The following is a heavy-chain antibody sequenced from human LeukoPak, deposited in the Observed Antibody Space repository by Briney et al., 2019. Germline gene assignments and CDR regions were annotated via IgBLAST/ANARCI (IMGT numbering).Heavy chain of an antibody. CDR3: ARNRREHYYYYYMDV. Sequence: PSETLSLTCTVSGGSISSYYWSWIRQSPGKGLEWIGFIYYSGSTNYNPSLKSRVTISVDSSKSQFSLKLNSVTAADTAVYFCARNRREHYYYYYMDVWGKGTTVTVSS. CDR2: IYYSGST. D-gene: IGHD5-24*01. J-gene: IGHJ6*03. CDR1: GGSISSYY. V-gene: IGHV4-59*01.